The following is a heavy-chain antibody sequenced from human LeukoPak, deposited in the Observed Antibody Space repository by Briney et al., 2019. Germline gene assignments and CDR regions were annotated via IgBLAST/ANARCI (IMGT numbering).Heavy chain of an antibody. CDR2: INPSGGST. J-gene: IGHJ4*02. D-gene: IGHD3-22*01. CDR1: GYTFTSYY. CDR3: ASWDSSGYHVLGYFDY. Sequence: ASVKVSCKASGYTFTSYYMHWVRQAPGQGLEWMGIINPSGGSTSYAQKFQGRVTMTRDTSTSTVYMELSSLRSEDTAVYYCASWDSSGYHVLGYFDYWGQGTLVTVSS. V-gene: IGHV1-46*01.